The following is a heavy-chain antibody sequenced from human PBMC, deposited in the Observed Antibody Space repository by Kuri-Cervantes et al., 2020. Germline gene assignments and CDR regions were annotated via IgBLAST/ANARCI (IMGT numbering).Heavy chain of an antibody. V-gene: IGHV4-34*01. J-gene: IGHJ4*02. Sequence: GSLRLSCAVYGGSFSGYYWSWIRQPPGKGLEWIGEINHSGSTNYNPSLKSRVTIYVDTSKNQFSLKLSSVTAADTAVYYCAGGEIFVVVVAATIYFDYWGQGTLVTVSS. CDR2: INHSGST. D-gene: IGHD2-15*01. CDR1: GGSFSGYY. CDR3: AGGEIFVVVVAATIYFDY.